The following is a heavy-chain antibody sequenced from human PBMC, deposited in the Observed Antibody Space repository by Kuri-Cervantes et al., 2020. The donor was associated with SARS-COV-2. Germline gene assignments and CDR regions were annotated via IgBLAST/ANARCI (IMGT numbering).Heavy chain of an antibody. CDR3: ARSSGWYFDY. Sequence: GGSLRLSCAASGFTFSSYSMNWVRQAPGKGLEWVSSISSSSSYIYYADSVKGRFTNSRDNAKNSLYLQMNSLRAEDTAVYYCARSSGWYFDYWGQGTLVTVSS. J-gene: IGHJ4*02. V-gene: IGHV3-21*01. D-gene: IGHD6-19*01. CDR1: GFTFSSYS. CDR2: ISSSSSYI.